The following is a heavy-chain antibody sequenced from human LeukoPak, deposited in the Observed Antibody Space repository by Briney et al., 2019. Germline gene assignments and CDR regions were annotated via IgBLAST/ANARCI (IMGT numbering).Heavy chain of an antibody. D-gene: IGHD3-10*01. CDR3: ARGGMVRGVPTRYYYYYGMDV. CDR1: GGSFSDYY. Sequence: PSETLSLTCAVYGGSFSDYYWTWIRQTPGKGLEWIGEMSPSGSSNYNPSLKSRVTISVDTSKNQFSLKLSSVTAADTAVYYCARGGMVRGVPTRYYYYYGMDVWGQGTTVTVSS. J-gene: IGHJ6*02. V-gene: IGHV4-34*01. CDR2: MSPSGSS.